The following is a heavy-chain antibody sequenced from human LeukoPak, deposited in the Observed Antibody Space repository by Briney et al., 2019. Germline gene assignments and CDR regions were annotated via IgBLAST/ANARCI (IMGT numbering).Heavy chain of an antibody. CDR2: INSDGSSI. J-gene: IGHJ4*02. D-gene: IGHD3-16*01. Sequence: GGSLRLSCAASGFTFSSHWVHWVRQAPGKGLVWVSRINSDGSSISYADSVKGRFTISRDNAKNSLYLQMNSLKAEDTAVYYCAKDNGGGGFDYWGQGTLVTVSS. CDR3: AKDNGGGGFDY. V-gene: IGHV3-74*01. CDR1: GFTFSSHW.